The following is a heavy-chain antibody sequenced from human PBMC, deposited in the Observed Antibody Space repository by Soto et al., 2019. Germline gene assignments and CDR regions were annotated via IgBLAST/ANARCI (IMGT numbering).Heavy chain of an antibody. J-gene: IGHJ5*02. V-gene: IGHV3-30-3*01. CDR2: ISYDGSNK. Sequence: GGSLRLSCAASGFTFSSYAMHWVRQAPGKGLEWVAVISYDGSNKYYADSVKGRFTISRDNSKNTLYLQMNSLRAEDTAVYYCARYYGDLEEHGWFDPWGQGTLVTVSS. CDR1: GFTFSSYA. CDR3: ARYYGDLEEHGWFDP. D-gene: IGHD4-17*01.